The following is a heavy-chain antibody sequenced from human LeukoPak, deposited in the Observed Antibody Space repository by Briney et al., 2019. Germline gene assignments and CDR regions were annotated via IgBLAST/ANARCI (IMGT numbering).Heavy chain of an antibody. J-gene: IGHJ4*02. CDR2: IIGGAGGT. V-gene: IGHV3-23*01. CDR1: GFSFSSHG. D-gene: IGHD2-2*01. CDR3: AHGSMYQLDY. Sequence: GGSLRLSCAASGFSFSSHGMSWVRQAPGKGLEWVSGIIGGAGGTYYADSVKGRFTISRDNAKNALYLQMNSLRAEDTAVYYCAHGSMYQLDYWGQGTLVTVSS.